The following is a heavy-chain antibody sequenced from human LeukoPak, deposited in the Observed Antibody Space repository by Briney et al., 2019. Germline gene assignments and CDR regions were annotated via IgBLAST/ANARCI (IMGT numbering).Heavy chain of an antibody. Sequence: ASVKVSCKASGYTFIGYYMHWVRQAPGQGLEWMGRINPNSGGANYAQKFQGRVTMTRDTSISTAYMELSSLRSEDTAVYYCATVGMGSSSGLGYYFDYWGQGTLVTVSS. D-gene: IGHD6-6*01. V-gene: IGHV1-2*06. CDR3: ATVGMGSSSGLGYYFDY. J-gene: IGHJ4*02. CDR2: INPNSGGA. CDR1: GYTFIGYY.